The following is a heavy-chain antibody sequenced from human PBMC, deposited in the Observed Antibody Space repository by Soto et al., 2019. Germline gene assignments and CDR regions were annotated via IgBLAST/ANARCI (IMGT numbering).Heavy chain of an antibody. CDR1: GGTFSSYA. V-gene: IGHV1-69*01. CDR3: ARANQGYDFWSGYYDAFDI. D-gene: IGHD3-3*01. Sequence: QVQLVQSGAEVKKPGSSVKVSCKASGGTFSSYAISWVRQAPGQGLEWMGGIIPIFGTANYAQKFQGRVTITADESKSTAYMELSSLRSEDTAVYYCARANQGYDFWSGYYDAFDIWGQGTMVTVSS. J-gene: IGHJ3*02. CDR2: IIPIFGTA.